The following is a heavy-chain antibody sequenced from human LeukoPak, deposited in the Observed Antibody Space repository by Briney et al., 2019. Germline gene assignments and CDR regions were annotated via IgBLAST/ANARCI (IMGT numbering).Heavy chain of an antibody. J-gene: IGHJ5*02. CDR1: GGSISSGGYY. V-gene: IGHV4-31*03. CDR2: IYYSGST. CDR3: ARGMAATVWFDP. Sequence: SETLSLTCTVSGGSISSGGYYWSWIRQHPGQGLEWIGYIYYSGSTYYNPSLKSRVTISVDTSKNQFSLKLSSVTAADTAVYYCARGMAATVWFDPWGQGTLVTVSS. D-gene: IGHD2-15*01.